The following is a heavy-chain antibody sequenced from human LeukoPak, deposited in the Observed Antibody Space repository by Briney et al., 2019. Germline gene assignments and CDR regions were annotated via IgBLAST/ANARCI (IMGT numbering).Heavy chain of an antibody. CDR1: GLTFNSYA. CDR3: AKDRSKGYYGDEFDF. J-gene: IGHJ4*02. D-gene: IGHD4-17*01. V-gene: IGHV3-30*18. Sequence: PGGSLRLSCAASGLTFNSYAMSWVRQAPGKGLEWVAVISYDGSNKYYADSVKGRFTISRDNSKNTLYLQMNSLRAEDAAVYYCAKDRSKGYYGDEFDFWGQGTLVTVSS. CDR2: ISYDGSNK.